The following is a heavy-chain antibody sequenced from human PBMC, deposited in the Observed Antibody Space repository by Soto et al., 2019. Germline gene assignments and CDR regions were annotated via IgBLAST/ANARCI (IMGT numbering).Heavy chain of an antibody. V-gene: IGHV3-74*01. CDR2: INSDGSRT. CDR3: ALSSGSYYNPRFDY. Sequence: EVQLVESGGGLVQPGGSLRVSCAASGFTFSSYWMHWVRQAPGKGLVWVSRINSDGSRTTYADSVKGRFTISRDNAKNTLYLQMNSLRAEDTAVYYCALSSGSYYNPRFDYWGQGTLVTVSS. CDR1: GFTFSSYW. J-gene: IGHJ4*02. D-gene: IGHD3-10*01.